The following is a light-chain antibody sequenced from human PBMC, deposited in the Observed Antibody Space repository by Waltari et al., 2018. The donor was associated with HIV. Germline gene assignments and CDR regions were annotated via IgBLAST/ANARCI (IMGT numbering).Light chain of an antibody. V-gene: IGLV3-25*03. CDR2: KDS. CDR1: ELPKKY. CDR3: QSADSSGYYV. J-gene: IGLJ1*01. Sequence: SYELTQPPSVSVSPGQTARITCSGDELPKKYAYWYQQKPGQAPVLVIYKDSERPSGIPERFSGSSSGTTVTLTISGVQAEDEADYYCQSADSSGYYVFGTGTKVSVL.